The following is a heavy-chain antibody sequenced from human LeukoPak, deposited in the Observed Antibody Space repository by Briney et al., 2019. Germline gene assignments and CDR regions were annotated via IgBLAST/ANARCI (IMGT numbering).Heavy chain of an antibody. CDR2: ISYSGST. V-gene: IGHV4-59*12. Sequence: PSEPLSLTCTVSDDSISSYYWSWIRQPPGKGLEWIGYISYSGSTKFNPSLESRVTISLDTSKNQFSLKVTSVTAADTAVYYCARVGRGDHTWGSYSFDSWGQGSLVAVSS. CDR3: ARVGRGDHTWGSYSFDS. CDR1: DDSISSYY. J-gene: IGHJ4*02. D-gene: IGHD3-16*01.